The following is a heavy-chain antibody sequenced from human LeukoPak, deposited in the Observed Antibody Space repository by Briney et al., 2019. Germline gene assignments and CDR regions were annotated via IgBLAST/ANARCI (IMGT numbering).Heavy chain of an antibody. CDR1: GYTLTDYY. V-gene: IGHV1-2*02. D-gene: IGHD1-1*01. Sequence: GASVKVSCKASGYTLTDYYIHWVRQAPGQGLEWMGWITPSSGGTIYAQKFQGRVTMTRDMSISTAYMELSRLRSDDTAVYYCAKVASTTRRHDAFDIWGQGTLVTVSS. CDR3: AKVASTTRRHDAFDI. CDR2: ITPSSGGT. J-gene: IGHJ3*02.